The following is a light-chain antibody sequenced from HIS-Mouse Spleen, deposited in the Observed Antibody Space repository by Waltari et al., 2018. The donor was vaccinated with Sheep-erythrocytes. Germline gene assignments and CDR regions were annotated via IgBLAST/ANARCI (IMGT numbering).Light chain of an antibody. CDR2: KDS. CDR1: ALPKQY. Sequence: SYELTQPPSVSVSPGQTARITCSGDALPKQYAYWYQQKPGQAPVLVIYKDSERPSGIPERFSGSSSGTTVTLTISGVQAEDEADYYCQSADSSGTYPVFGGGNKLTVL. CDR3: QSADSSGTYPV. J-gene: IGLJ2*01. V-gene: IGLV3-25*03.